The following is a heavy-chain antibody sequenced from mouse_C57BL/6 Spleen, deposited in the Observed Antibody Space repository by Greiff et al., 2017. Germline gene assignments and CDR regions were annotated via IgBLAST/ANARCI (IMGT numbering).Heavy chain of an antibody. CDR2: IYPGSGST. D-gene: IGHD1-1*01. CDR1: GYTFTSYW. Sequence: VQLQQPGAELVKPGASVKMSCKASGYTFTSYWITWVKQRPGQGLEWIGDIYPGSGSTNYNEKFKSKATLTVDTSSSTAYMQLSSLTSEDSAVYYCARSFITTVVATHYFDYGGQGTTLTVSS. V-gene: IGHV1-55*01. CDR3: ARSFITTVVATHYFDY. J-gene: IGHJ2*01.